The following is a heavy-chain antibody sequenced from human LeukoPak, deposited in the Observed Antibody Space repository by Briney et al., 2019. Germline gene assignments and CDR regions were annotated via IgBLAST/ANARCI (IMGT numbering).Heavy chain of an antibody. Sequence: APVKVSCKASGYTFTGYYMHWVRQAPGQGLEWMGWINPNSGGTNYAQKFQGRVTMTRDTSISTAYMELSRLRSDDTAVYYCARISDYGDYRLFDYWGQGTLVTVSS. CDR3: ARISDYGDYRLFDY. D-gene: IGHD4-17*01. CDR1: GYTFTGYY. V-gene: IGHV1-2*02. CDR2: INPNSGGT. J-gene: IGHJ4*02.